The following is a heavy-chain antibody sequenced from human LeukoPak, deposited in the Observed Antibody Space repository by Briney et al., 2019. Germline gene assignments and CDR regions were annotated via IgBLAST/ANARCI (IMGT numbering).Heavy chain of an antibody. CDR3: ARDYGGSSPFDY. CDR1: GFTFSSYW. V-gene: IGHV3-7*01. Sequence: GSLRLSCAASGFTFSSYWMSWVRQAPGKGLEWVANIKQDGSEKYYVDSVKGRFTIFRDNAKNSLYLQMNSLRAEDTAVYYCARDYGGSSPFDYWGQGTLVTVSS. CDR2: IKQDGSEK. J-gene: IGHJ4*02. D-gene: IGHD4-23*01.